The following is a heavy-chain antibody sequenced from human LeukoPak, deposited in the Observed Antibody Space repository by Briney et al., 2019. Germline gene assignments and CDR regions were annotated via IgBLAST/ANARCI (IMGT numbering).Heavy chain of an antibody. Sequence: SSETLSLTCTVSGGSISSYYWSWIRQPAGKGLEWIGRMSNSGSTYYNPSLKSRVTISVDTSKNQFSLKLSSVTAADTAVYYCARDSGENWFDPWGQGTLVTVSS. V-gene: IGHV4-4*07. CDR3: ARDSGENWFDP. D-gene: IGHD3-10*01. J-gene: IGHJ5*02. CDR2: MSNSGST. CDR1: GGSISSYY.